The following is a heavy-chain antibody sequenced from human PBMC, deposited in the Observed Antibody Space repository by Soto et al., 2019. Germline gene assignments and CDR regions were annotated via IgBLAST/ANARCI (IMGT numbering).Heavy chain of an antibody. Sequence: ASVKVSCKASGYSFSSYGISWVRQAPGQGLEWMGWISVNNGNTNYAPKFQGRVTMTTDTSTSTAYMELRSLRSDDTAVYYCATSYDSGFDPWGQGTLVTVSS. CDR3: ATSYDSGFDP. J-gene: IGHJ5*02. D-gene: IGHD5-12*01. CDR1: GYSFSSYG. CDR2: ISVNNGNT. V-gene: IGHV1-18*04.